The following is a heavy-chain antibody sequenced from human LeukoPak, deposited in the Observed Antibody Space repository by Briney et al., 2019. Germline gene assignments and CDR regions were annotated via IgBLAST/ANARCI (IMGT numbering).Heavy chain of an antibody. J-gene: IGHJ4*02. Sequence: PSEALSLTCSVSNGSISSGGYYWSWIRHHPEKGLEWLGYIYYSGTTYYNPSPKGRLAISVDTSENQFSLKVTSVTAADTAVYHCARDTGYYADYWGQGTLVTV. CDR1: NGSISSGGYY. D-gene: IGHD3-9*01. V-gene: IGHV4-31*03. CDR3: ARDTGYYADY. CDR2: IYYSGTT.